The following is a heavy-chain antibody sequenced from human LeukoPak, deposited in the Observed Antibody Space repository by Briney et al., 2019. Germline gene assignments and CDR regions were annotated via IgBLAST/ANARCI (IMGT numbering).Heavy chain of an antibody. CDR3: ARALNPYSSSASNDY. CDR2: INPNSGGT. CDR1: GYTFTGYY. V-gene: IGHV1-2*02. D-gene: IGHD6-6*01. J-gene: IGHJ4*02. Sequence: ASVKVSCKASGYTFTGYYMHWVRQAPGQGLEWMGWINPNSGGTNYAQKFQGRVTMTRDTSISTAYMELSRLRSDDTAVYYCARALNPYSSSASNDYWGQGTLVTVSS.